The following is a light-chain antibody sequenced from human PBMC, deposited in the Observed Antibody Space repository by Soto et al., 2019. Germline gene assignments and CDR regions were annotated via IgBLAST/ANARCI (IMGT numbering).Light chain of an antibody. Sequence: QSALTQPASVSGSPGQSITISCTGTSSDVGTHGYVSWYQQHAGKAPKLMIYDVTKRPSGVPDRFSGSKSANTASLTVSGLQAEDEADYYCMCYAGGNNWVFGGGTKLT. J-gene: IGLJ3*02. CDR2: DVT. CDR3: MCYAGGNNWV. CDR1: SSDVGTHGY. V-gene: IGLV2-8*01.